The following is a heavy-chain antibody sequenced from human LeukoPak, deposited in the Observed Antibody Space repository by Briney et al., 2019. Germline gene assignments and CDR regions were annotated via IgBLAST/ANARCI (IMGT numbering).Heavy chain of an antibody. CDR3: ARGLDSSWNYYYYYMDV. CDR1: GYTFTGYY. V-gene: IGHV1-2*06. CDR2: INPNSGGT. J-gene: IGHJ6*03. Sequence: ASVKVSCKASGYTFTGYYMHWVRQAPGQGLEWMGRINPNSGGTNYAQKFQGRVTMTRGTSISTAYMELSRLRSHDTAVYYCARGLDSSWNYYYYYMDVWGKGTTVTVSS. D-gene: IGHD6-13*01.